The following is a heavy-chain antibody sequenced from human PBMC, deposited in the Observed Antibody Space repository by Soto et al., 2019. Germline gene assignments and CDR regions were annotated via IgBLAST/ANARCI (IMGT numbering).Heavy chain of an antibody. D-gene: IGHD2-15*01. CDR3: ARERGSKSMDV. Sequence: GGSLRLSCAASGFTFSDYWMTWVRRAPGKGLEWVANIKQDGSENSYVGSVKGRFTISRDNGKNSLYLQMNNLRAEDAAVYYCARERGSKSMDVWGQGTTVTVSS. CDR1: GFTFSDYW. CDR2: IKQDGSEN. J-gene: IGHJ6*02. V-gene: IGHV3-7*03.